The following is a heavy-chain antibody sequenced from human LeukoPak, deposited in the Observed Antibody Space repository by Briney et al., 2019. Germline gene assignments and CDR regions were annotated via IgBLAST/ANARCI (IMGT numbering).Heavy chain of an antibody. D-gene: IGHD3-10*01. CDR2: IYHSGST. V-gene: IGHV4-4*02. CDR3: ARVLLWFGEATNFDL. J-gene: IGHJ2*01. Sequence: SSGTLSLTCAVSGGSISSSNWWSWVRQPPGKGLEWIGEIYHSGSTNYNPSLKSRVTISVDKSKNQFSLKLSSVTAADTAVYYCARVLLWFGEATNFDLWGRGTLVTVSS. CDR1: GGSISSSNW.